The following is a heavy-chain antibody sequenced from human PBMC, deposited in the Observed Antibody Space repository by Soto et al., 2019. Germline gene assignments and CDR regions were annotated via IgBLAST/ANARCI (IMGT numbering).Heavy chain of an antibody. CDR2: IYHSGST. Sequence: QVQLQESGPGLVKPSGTLSLTCAVSSGSISSSNWWSWVRQPPGKGLEWIGEIYHSGSTNYNPSLKSRVTRSVDKSKNHFALKLSSVTAADTAVYYCAIVGYYFWSGYYNDYWGQGPLVTVSS. CDR1: SGSISSSNW. J-gene: IGHJ4*02. CDR3: AIVGYYFWSGYYNDY. V-gene: IGHV4-4*02. D-gene: IGHD3-3*01.